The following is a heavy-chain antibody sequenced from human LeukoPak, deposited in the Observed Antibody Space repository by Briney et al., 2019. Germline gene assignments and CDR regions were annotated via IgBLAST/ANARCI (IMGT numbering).Heavy chain of an antibody. CDR1: GYSISSGYY. J-gene: IGHJ3*01. Sequence: SETLSLTCGVYGYSISSGYYWGWIRQSPGKGLEWIGTIFHSGSIYYNPSLKSRVTLSVDTSKSQFSLKLNSVTAADTAVYYCARMGVSYYYDSSTYYPLAFDVWGQGTMVTVSS. CDR3: ARMGVSYYYDSSTYYPLAFDV. V-gene: IGHV4-38-2*01. CDR2: IFHSGSI. D-gene: IGHD3-22*01.